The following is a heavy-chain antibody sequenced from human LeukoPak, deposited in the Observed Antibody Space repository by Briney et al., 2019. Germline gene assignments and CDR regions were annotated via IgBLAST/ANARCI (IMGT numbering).Heavy chain of an antibody. D-gene: IGHD4-11*01. CDR2: IYPGDSDT. CDR1: GYSFTSYW. V-gene: IGHV5-51*01. J-gene: IGHJ3*02. Sequence: GESLKISCKGSGYSFTSYWIGWVRQLPGKGLEWMGIIYPGDSDTRYSPSFQGQVTISADKSISTAYLQWSSLMASDTAMNYCARGHTVTTPQGAFDIWGQGTMVTVSS. CDR3: ARGHTVTTPQGAFDI.